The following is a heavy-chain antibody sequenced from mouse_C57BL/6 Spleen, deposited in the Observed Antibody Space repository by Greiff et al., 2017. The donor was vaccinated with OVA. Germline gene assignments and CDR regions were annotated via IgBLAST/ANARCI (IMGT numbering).Heavy chain of an antibody. CDR1: GFSLTSYG. CDR2: IWSGGST. CDR3: AGYDYDDAMDY. V-gene: IGHV2-2*01. D-gene: IGHD2-4*01. J-gene: IGHJ4*01. Sequence: QVQLQQSGPGLVQPSQSLSITCTVSGFSLTSYGVHWVRQSPGQGLEWLGVIWSGGSTDYNAAFISRLSISKDNSKSQVFFKMNSLQADDTAIYYCAGYDYDDAMDYWGQGTSVTVSS.